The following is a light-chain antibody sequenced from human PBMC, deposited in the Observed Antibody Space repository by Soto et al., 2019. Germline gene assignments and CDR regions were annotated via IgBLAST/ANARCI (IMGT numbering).Light chain of an antibody. CDR2: VAS. J-gene: IGKJ4*02. Sequence: NMSVSGESGDIGGRRTRQSLRSNFLAWYQQKPGQAPRLLIYVASSRAAGIPDRFIFSGQETEFDLSLRSREPEGFAVQFCEEHHTSPGTLGGGTKVDIK. CDR3: EEHHTSPGT. V-gene: IGKV3-20*01. CDR1: QSLRSNF.